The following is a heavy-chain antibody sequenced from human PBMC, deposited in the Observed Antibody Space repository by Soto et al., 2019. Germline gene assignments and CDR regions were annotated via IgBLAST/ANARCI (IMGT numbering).Heavy chain of an antibody. D-gene: IGHD3-3*01. V-gene: IGHV3-30*18. J-gene: IGHJ3*02. Sequence: GGSLRLSCAASGFTFSSYGMHWVRQAPGKGLEWVAVISYDGSNKYYADSVKGRFTISRDNSKNTLYLQMNSLRAEDTAVYYCANPGFEDYDFWSGSPTHDAFDIWGQGTMVTVS. CDR3: ANPGFEDYDFWSGSPTHDAFDI. CDR2: ISYDGSNK. CDR1: GFTFSSYG.